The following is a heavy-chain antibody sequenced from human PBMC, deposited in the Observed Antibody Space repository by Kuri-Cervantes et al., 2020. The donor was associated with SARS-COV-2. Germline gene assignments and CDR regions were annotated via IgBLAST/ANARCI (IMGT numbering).Heavy chain of an antibody. CDR2: ISGSGGST. CDR3: AKVVRRTPNREPPAPDDAFDI. V-gene: IGHV3-23*01. CDR1: GFNFSSYA. J-gene: IGHJ3*02. D-gene: IGHD1-14*01. Sequence: GESLKISCAASGFNFSSYAMSWVRQAPGKGLEWVSAISGSGGSTYYADSVKGRFTISRDNSKNTLYLQMNSLRAEDTAVYYCAKVVRRTPNREPPAPDDAFDIWGQGTMVTVSS.